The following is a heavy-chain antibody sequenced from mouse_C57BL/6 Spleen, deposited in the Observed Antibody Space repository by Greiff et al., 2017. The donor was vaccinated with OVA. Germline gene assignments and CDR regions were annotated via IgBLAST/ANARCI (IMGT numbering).Heavy chain of an antibody. J-gene: IGHJ2*01. CDR2: IDPSDSYT. Sequence: QVHVKQSGAELVKPGASVKLSCKASGYTFTSYWMQWVKQRPGQGLEWIGEIDPSDSYTNYNQKFKGKATLTVDTSSSTAYMQLSSLTSEDSAVYYCARGAYFDYWGQGTTLTVSS. CDR3: ARGAYFDY. CDR1: GYTFTSYW. V-gene: IGHV1-50*01. D-gene: IGHD3-1*01.